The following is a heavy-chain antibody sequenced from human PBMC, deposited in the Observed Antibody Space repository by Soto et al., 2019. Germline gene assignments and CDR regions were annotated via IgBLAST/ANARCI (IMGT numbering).Heavy chain of an antibody. J-gene: IGHJ6*03. V-gene: IGHV4-59*08. CDR1: GGSISSYY. CDR2: IYYSGST. CDR3: ARLAGRPLSNYYYMDV. Sequence: SETLSLTCTVSGGSISSYYWSWIQQPPGKGLEWIGYIYYSGSTNYNPSLKSRVTISVDTSKNQFSLKLSSVTAADTAVYYCARLAGRPLSNYYYMDVWGKGTTVTVSS. D-gene: IGHD6-13*01.